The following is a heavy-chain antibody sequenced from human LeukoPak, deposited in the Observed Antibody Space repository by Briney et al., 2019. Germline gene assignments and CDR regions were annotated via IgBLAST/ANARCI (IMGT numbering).Heavy chain of an antibody. J-gene: IGHJ4*02. CDR2: MSGSGGST. Sequence: GASLRLSCAASGFTFSSYAMSWVRQAPGKGLEWVSAMSGSGGSTYYADSVKGRFTISRDNSKNTLHLQMNSLRAEDTAVYYCAKDLDCSSTSCYPDYWGQGTLVTVSS. CDR3: AKDLDCSSTSCYPDY. D-gene: IGHD2-2*01. CDR1: GFTFSSYA. V-gene: IGHV3-23*01.